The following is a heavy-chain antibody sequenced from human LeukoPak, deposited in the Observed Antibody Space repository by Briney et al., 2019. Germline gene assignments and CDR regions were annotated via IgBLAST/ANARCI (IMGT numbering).Heavy chain of an antibody. V-gene: IGHV3-43D*04. CDR1: GFTFDDYG. J-gene: IGHJ4*02. D-gene: IGHD1-26*01. Sequence: GGSLRLSCAASGFTFDDYGMHWVRQAPGKGLEWVSLITWDGGRTYYADSVKGRFTISRDNSKNSLYLHMNSLRPEDTALYYCVKGGSYYGYFGYWGQGTLVTVSS. CDR2: ITWDGGRT. CDR3: VKGGSYYGYFGY.